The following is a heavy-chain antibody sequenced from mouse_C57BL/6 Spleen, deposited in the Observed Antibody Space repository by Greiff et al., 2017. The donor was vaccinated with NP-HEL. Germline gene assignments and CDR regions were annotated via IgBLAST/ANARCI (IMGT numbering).Heavy chain of an antibody. J-gene: IGHJ1*03. D-gene: IGHD3-1*01. CDR3: ARSRVWYFDV. CDR1: GYTFTDYY. Sequence: VQLQQSGPVVVKPGASVKMSCKASGYTFTDYYMNWVKQSHGKSLEWIGVINPYNGGTSYNQKFKGKATLTVDKSSSTAYMELNSLTSEDSAVYYCARSRVWYFDVWGTGTTVTVSS. V-gene: IGHV1-19*01. CDR2: INPYNGGT.